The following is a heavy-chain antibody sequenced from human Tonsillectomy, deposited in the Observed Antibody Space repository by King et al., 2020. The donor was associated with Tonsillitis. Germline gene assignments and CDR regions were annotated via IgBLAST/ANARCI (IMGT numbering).Heavy chain of an antibody. CDR3: ARDSGYYGMDV. CDR2: ISSSSSYI. V-gene: IGHV3-21*01. Sequence: VQLVESGGGLVKPGGSLRLSCAASGFTFSSYSMNWVRQAPGKGLEWVSSISSSSSYIYYADSVKGRFTISRDNDKNSLYLQMNSLRAEDTALYYCARDSGYYGMDVWGQGTTVTVSS. J-gene: IGHJ6*02. CDR1: GFTFSSYS.